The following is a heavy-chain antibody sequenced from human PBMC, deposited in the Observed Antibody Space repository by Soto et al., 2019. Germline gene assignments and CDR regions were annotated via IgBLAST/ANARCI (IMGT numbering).Heavy chain of an antibody. Sequence: PSQTLSLTCAISGDSVSSNSAAWNWIRQSPSRGLEWLGRTYYRSKWYNDYAVSVKSRITINPDTSKNQFSLQLNSVTPEDTAVYYCARIQNSRGWPDYYYYGMDVWGQGTTVTVSS. V-gene: IGHV6-1*01. D-gene: IGHD6-19*01. CDR1: GDSVSSNSAA. CDR2: TYYRSKWYN. J-gene: IGHJ6*02. CDR3: ARIQNSRGWPDYYYYGMDV.